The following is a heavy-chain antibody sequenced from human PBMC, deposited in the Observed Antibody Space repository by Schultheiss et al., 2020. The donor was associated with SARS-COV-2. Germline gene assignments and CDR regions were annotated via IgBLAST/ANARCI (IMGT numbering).Heavy chain of an antibody. CDR2: IYHSGST. V-gene: IGHV4-39*07. J-gene: IGHJ5*02. Sequence: SETLSLTCTVSGGSISSSSYYWGWIRQPPGKGLEWIGEIYHSGSTNYNPSLKSRVTISLDTSNLQFSLNLSSVTAADTAVYYCARGGYFDWLLSKFDPWGQGRLVTVSS. CDR1: GGSISSSSYY. CDR3: ARGGYFDWLLSKFDP. D-gene: IGHD3-9*01.